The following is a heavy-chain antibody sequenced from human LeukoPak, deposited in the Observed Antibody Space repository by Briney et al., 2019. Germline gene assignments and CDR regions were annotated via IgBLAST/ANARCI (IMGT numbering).Heavy chain of an antibody. V-gene: IGHV1-69*13. CDR2: IIPIFGTA. CDR1: GGTFSSYA. D-gene: IGHD2-15*01. J-gene: IGHJ6*03. CDR3: ARGGRHCSGGSCYSDYYYYMDV. Sequence: GASVKVSCKASGGTFSSYAISWVRQAPGQGLEWMGGIIPIFGTANYAQKFQGRVTITADESTSTAYMELSSLRSEDTAVYYCARGGRHCSGGSCYSDYYYYMDVWGKGTTVTISS.